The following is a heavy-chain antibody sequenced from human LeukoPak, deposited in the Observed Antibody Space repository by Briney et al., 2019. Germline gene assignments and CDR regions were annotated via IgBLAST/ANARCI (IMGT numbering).Heavy chain of an antibody. CDR1: GFTFSSYA. CDR3: ARTQLYSGYVEAHDY. V-gene: IGHV3-30-3*01. Sequence: PGGSLRLSCAASGFTFSSYAMHWVRQAPGKGLEWVAVISYDGSNKYYADSVKGRFTISRDNSKNTLYLQMNSLRAEDTAVYYRARTQLYSGYVEAHDYWGQGTLVTVSS. J-gene: IGHJ4*02. D-gene: IGHD5-12*01. CDR2: ISYDGSNK.